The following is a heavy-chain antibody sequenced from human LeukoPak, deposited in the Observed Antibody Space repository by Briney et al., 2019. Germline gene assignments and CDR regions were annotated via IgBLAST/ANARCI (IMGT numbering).Heavy chain of an antibody. D-gene: IGHD1-26*01. Sequence: SETLSLTCTVSGGSISSSSYYWGWIRQPPGKGLEWIGSIYYSGSTYYNPSLKSRVTISVDTSKNQFSLKLRSVTAADTAVYYCARHVNSNGSPSDYWGQGTLVTVSS. CDR2: IYYSGST. CDR1: GGSISSSSYY. CDR3: ARHVNSNGSPSDY. V-gene: IGHV4-39*01. J-gene: IGHJ4*02.